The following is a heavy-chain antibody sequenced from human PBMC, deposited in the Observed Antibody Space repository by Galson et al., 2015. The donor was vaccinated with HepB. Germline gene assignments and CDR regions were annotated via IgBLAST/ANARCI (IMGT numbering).Heavy chain of an antibody. D-gene: IGHD3-9*01. Sequence: SLRLSCAASGFTFSSYGMHWVRQAPGKGLEWVAVISYDGSNKYYADSVKGRFTISRDNSKNTLYLQMNSLRAEDTAVYYCAKGALLRYFDWTPFDYWGQGTLVTVSS. CDR2: ISYDGSNK. CDR3: AKGALLRYFDWTPFDY. CDR1: GFTFSSYG. V-gene: IGHV3-30*18. J-gene: IGHJ4*02.